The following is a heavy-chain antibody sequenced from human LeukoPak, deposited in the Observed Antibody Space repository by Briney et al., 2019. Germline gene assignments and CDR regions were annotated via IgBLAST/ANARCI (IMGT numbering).Heavy chain of an antibody. D-gene: IGHD1-1*01. CDR3: AKGKRYPDY. CDR2: IKQDGSEK. V-gene: IGHV3-7*03. J-gene: IGHJ4*02. CDR1: GFTFSSSW. Sequence: GGSLRLSCAASGFTFSSSWMSWVRQAPGKGLEWVANIKQDGSEKYYVDSVKGRFTISRDNAKNSLYLQMDSLRVEDTAVYYCAKGKRYPDYWGQGTLVTVSS.